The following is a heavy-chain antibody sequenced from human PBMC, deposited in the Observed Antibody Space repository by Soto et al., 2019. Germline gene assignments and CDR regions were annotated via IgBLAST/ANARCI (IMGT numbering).Heavy chain of an antibody. CDR1: GGTFSSYT. CDR2: INPLLGNA. V-gene: IGHV1-69*02. Sequence: QVQLVQSGAEVKKPGSSVKVSCKASGGTFSSYTLSWVRQAPGQGLGWMGRINPLLGNASYAQTFQGRVTNTADKSTSTLYMDLSSLRPAVTSVYFCASRFDYGCNGMDVWGQGSTVSVS. CDR3: ASRFDYGCNGMDV. J-gene: IGHJ6*02. D-gene: IGHD4-17*01.